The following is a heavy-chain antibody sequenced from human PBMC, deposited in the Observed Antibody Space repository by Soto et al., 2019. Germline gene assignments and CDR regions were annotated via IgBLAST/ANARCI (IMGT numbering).Heavy chain of an antibody. CDR1: GFTFTSYW. J-gene: IGHJ4*02. D-gene: IGHD2-2*01. V-gene: IGHV5-51*01. CDR2: IYPGDSDS. Sequence: HGASLKISCKGSGFTFTSYWIAWVRQMPGKGLEWMGIIYPGDSDSSYSPSFQGQVTISADKSINTAYLHWSSLKASDTAIYYCAKHEGYCSTTTCSNFDYWGQGTLVTVSS. CDR3: AKHEGYCSTTTCSNFDY.